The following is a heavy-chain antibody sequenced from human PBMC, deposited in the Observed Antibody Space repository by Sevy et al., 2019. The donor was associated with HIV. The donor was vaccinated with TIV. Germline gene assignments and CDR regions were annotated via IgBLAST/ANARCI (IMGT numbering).Heavy chain of an antibody. CDR3: ARDRCTITSCHEGNWFDP. V-gene: IGHV3-21*01. J-gene: IGHJ5*02. CDR2: ISGLSNYI. D-gene: IGHD2-2*01. CDR1: GFTFSSYS. Sequence: GGSLRPSCAASGFTFSSYSMNWVRQAPGKGLEWVSSISGLSNYIYYADSVKGRFTISRDNAKNSLYLQMNSLRAEDTAVYYCARDRCTITSCHEGNWFDPWGQGTLVTVSS.